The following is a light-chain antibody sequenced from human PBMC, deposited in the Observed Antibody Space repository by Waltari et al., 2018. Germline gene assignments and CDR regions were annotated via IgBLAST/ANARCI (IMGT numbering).Light chain of an antibody. CDR1: QSVRST. CDR3: QQYDHWPWT. CDR2: GTS. Sequence: DIVMTHSPATLSLSPGESATLSCRASQSVRSTFAWFQQKPGQPPRLLIYGTSTRATGIPARFSGSGSGTEFSLTFSSLQPEDFATYYCQQYDHWPWTFGQGTRVEAK. V-gene: IGKV3D-15*01. J-gene: IGKJ1*01.